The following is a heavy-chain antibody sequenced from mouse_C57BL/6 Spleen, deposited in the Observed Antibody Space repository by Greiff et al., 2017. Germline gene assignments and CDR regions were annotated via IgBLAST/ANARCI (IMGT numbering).Heavy chain of an antibody. CDR1: GYSFTGYY. CDR3: ARYRNWDYFDY. D-gene: IGHD2-5*01. CDR2: INPSTGGT. Sequence: EVQLQESGPELVKPGASVKISCKASGYSFTGYYMNWVKQSPEKSLEWIGEINPSTGGTTYNQKFKAKATLTVDKSSSTAYMQLKSLTSEDSAVYYCARYRNWDYFDYWGQGTTLTVSS. J-gene: IGHJ2*01. V-gene: IGHV1-42*01.